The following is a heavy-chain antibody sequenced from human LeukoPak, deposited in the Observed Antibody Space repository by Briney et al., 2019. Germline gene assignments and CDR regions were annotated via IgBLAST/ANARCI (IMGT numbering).Heavy chain of an antibody. CDR1: GYTFTSYY. CDR3: ARALNDIVVVPAASDYMDV. V-gene: IGHV1-46*01. CDR2: INPSGGST. D-gene: IGHD2-2*01. Sequence: ASVKVSCKASGYTFTSYYMHWVRQAPGQGLEWMGIINPSGGSTSYAQKFQGRVTMTRDMSTSTVYMELSSLRSEDTAVYYCARALNDIVVVPAASDYMDVWGKGTMVTVSS. J-gene: IGHJ6*03.